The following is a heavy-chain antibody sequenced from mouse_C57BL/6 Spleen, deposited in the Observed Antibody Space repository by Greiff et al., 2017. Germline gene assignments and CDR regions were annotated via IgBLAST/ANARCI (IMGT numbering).Heavy chain of an antibody. J-gene: IGHJ3*01. Sequence: VKLMESDAELVKPGASVKISCKVSGYTFTDHTIHWMKQRPEQGLEWIGYIYPRDGSTKYNKKFKGKATLTADNSSITAYMQLNSLTSEDSAVYFFAREVGAWFAYWGQGTLVTVSA. CDR1: GYTFTDHT. V-gene: IGHV1-78*01. CDR2: IYPRDGST. CDR3: AREVGAWFAY. D-gene: IGHD3-1*01.